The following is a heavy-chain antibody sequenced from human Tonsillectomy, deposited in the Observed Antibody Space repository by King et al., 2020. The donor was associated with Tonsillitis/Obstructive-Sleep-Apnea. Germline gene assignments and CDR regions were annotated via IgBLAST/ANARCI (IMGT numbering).Heavy chain of an antibody. J-gene: IGHJ3*02. V-gene: IGHV3-23*04. CDR2: ISGSGGST. CDR3: SIEFLIRLRGLIGYAFDI. D-gene: IGHD3-16*02. Sequence: VQLVESGGGLVQPGGSLRLSCAASGFTFSSYGMTWVRQAPGKGLEWVSGISGSGGSTYYADSVKGRFTISSDNAKNTLYLQMISLRAEDTELYYCSIEFLIRLRGLIGYAFDIWGQGTMVTVSS. CDR1: GFTFSSYG.